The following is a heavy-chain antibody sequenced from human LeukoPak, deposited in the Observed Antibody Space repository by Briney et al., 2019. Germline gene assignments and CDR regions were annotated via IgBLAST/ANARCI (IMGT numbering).Heavy chain of an antibody. J-gene: IGHJ4*02. CDR3: ARDTYYYDSSGYLVLDY. D-gene: IGHD3-22*01. CDR1: GFTFSSYW. V-gene: IGHV3-7*01. Sequence: PGGSLRLSCAASGFTFSSYWMSWVRQAPGKGLEWVANIKQDGSEKYYVDSVKGRFTISRDNAKNSLYLQMNSLRAEDTAVYYCARDTYYYDSSGYLVLDYWGQGTLVTVSS. CDR2: IKQDGSEK.